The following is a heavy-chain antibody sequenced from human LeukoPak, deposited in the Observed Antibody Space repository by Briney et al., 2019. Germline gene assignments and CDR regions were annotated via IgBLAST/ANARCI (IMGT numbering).Heavy chain of an antibody. V-gene: IGHV3-9*03. Sequence: GGSLRLSCAASGFTFDDYAMHWVRQAPGKGLEWVSGISWNSGSIGYADSVKGRFTISRDNAKNSLYLQMNSLRAEDMALYYCAKGYSSSRGAFDIWGQGTMVTVSS. CDR1: GFTFDDYA. D-gene: IGHD6-13*01. J-gene: IGHJ3*02. CDR2: ISWNSGSI. CDR3: AKGYSSSRGAFDI.